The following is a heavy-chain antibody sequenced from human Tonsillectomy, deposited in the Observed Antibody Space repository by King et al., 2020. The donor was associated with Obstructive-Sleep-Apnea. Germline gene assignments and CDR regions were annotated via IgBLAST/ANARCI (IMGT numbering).Heavy chain of an antibody. V-gene: IGHV3-15*01. J-gene: IGHJ4*02. CDR1: GFTFSDAW. CDR2: IKSKADGGTI. Sequence: VQLVESGGGLERPGGSLRLSCAASGFTFSDAWMSWVRQAPGKGLEWVGRIKSKADGGTIDYAAPVKGRFTISRDDSKNTLYLQMSGLKIDDTAVYYCSTGRRYSKLRGVDMGGYFDSWGQGTLVTVSS. D-gene: IGHD3-10*01. CDR3: STGRRYSKLRGVDMGGYFDS.